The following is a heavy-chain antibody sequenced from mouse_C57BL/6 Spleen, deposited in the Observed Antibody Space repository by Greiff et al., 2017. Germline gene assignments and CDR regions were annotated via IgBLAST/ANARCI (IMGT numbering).Heavy chain of an antibody. J-gene: IGHJ3*01. CDR1: GSSLTSYG. CDR2: IWSGGST. D-gene: IGHD2-2*01. Sequence: VQLQQSGPGLVQPSQSLSITCTVSGSSLTSYGVHWVRQSPGKGLEWLGVIWSGGSTDYNAAFISRLSISKDNSKSQVFFKRNSLQADDTAIYYCARRHYGYDNAGFAYWGQGTLVTVSA. V-gene: IGHV2-2*01. CDR3: ARRHYGYDNAGFAY.